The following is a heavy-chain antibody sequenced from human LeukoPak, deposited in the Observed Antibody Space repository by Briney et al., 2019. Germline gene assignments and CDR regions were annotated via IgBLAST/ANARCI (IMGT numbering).Heavy chain of an antibody. Sequence: AETLSLTCTVSGGSISIYYWSWVRQPPGKGLEWIGYIYNSGSTTYNPSLKSRATISVDTSKNQFSLKLTSMTAADTAFYYCVRDRELHYWGQGILVTVSS. CDR2: IYNSGST. V-gene: IGHV4-59*01. CDR1: GGSISIYY. CDR3: VRDRELHY. D-gene: IGHD1-7*01. J-gene: IGHJ4*02.